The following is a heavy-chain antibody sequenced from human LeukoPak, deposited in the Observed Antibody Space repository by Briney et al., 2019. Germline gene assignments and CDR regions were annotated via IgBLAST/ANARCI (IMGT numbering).Heavy chain of an antibody. Sequence: GGSLRLSCAAAGFTFSSYSMNWVRQAPGKGLEWVSSISSSSSYIYYADSVKGRFTISRDNAKNSLYLQMNSLRAEDTAVYYCARVGIAAAGDAYYGMDVWGQGTTVTVSS. J-gene: IGHJ6*02. D-gene: IGHD6-13*01. CDR3: ARVGIAAAGDAYYGMDV. CDR2: ISSSSSYI. V-gene: IGHV3-21*01. CDR1: GFTFSSYS.